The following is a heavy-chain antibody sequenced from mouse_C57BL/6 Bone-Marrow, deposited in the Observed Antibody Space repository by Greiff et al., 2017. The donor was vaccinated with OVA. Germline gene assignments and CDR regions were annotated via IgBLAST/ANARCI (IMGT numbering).Heavy chain of an antibody. J-gene: IGHJ2*01. Sequence: VQLKESGPELVKPGASVKISCKASGYSFTGYFMNWVQQSHGKSLEWIGRINPYNGDTFYNEKFKGKATLTVDKSSSTAYMELLRLTSEDFALYYCERGGRANGSSGAFDCWGQGTTLTVSS. CDR2: INPYNGDT. CDR3: ERGGRANGSSGAFDC. V-gene: IGHV1-37*01. CDR1: GYSFTGYF. D-gene: IGHD1-1*01.